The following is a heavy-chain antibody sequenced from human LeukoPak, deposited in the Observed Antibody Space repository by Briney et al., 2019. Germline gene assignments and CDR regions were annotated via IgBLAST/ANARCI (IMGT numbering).Heavy chain of an antibody. CDR3: AGDLDSSSWWNWFDP. D-gene: IGHD6-13*01. J-gene: IGHJ5*02. CDR1: GFTFSTYW. CDR2: IKQDGSEK. Sequence: PGGSLRLSCAASGFTFSTYWMSWVRQAPGKGLEWVANIKQDGSEKKYVGSVKGRFTISRDNAKNSLYLQMNSLRAEDTAMYYCAGDLDSSSWWNWFDPWGQGTLVTVSS. V-gene: IGHV3-7*01.